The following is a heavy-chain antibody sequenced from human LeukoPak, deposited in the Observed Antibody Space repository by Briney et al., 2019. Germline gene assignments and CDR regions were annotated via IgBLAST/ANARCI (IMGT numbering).Heavy chain of an antibody. J-gene: IGHJ4*02. V-gene: IGHV4-34*01. CDR3: ARSVEAGTRESDY. Sequence: TSETLSLTCTVSGGSISSYYWSWIRQPPGKGLEWIGEINHSGSTNYNPSLKSRVTISVDTSKNQFSLKLSSVTAADTAVYYCARSVEAGTRESDYWGQGTLVTVSS. CDR2: INHSGST. CDR1: GGSISSYY. D-gene: IGHD6-19*01.